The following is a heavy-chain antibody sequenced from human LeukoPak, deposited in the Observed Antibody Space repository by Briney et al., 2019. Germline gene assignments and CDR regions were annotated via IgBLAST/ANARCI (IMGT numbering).Heavy chain of an antibody. Sequence: SETLSLTCTVSGGSISSGDYYWSWIRQPPGKGLEWIGEINYSGSTSYNPSLKSRVTISIDTSKNQFSLKLSSVTAADTAVYYCASLPGYCSGGSCLNWFDPWGQGTLVTVSS. CDR3: ASLPGYCSGGSCLNWFDP. V-gene: IGHV4-39*07. D-gene: IGHD2-15*01. J-gene: IGHJ5*02. CDR1: GGSISSGDYY. CDR2: INYSGST.